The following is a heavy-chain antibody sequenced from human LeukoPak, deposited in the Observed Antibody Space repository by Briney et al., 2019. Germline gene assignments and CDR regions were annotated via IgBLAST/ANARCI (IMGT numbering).Heavy chain of an antibody. CDR1: GGTFSSYA. Sequence: ASVKVSCKASGGTFSSYAISWVRQAPGQGLEWMGWINPNSGGTNYAQKFQGRVTMTRDTSISTAYMELSRLRSDDTAVYYCARVGMVVAAPPDYWGQGTLVTVSS. CDR3: ARVGMVVAAPPDY. V-gene: IGHV1-2*02. J-gene: IGHJ4*02. D-gene: IGHD2-15*01. CDR2: INPNSGGT.